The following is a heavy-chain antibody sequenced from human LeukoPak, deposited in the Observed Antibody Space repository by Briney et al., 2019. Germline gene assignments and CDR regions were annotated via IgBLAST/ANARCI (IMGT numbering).Heavy chain of an antibody. CDR3: ARSEHSSSSFDY. D-gene: IGHD6-6*01. Sequence: PGRSLRLSCAASGFTLSSYSMNWVRQAPGKGLEWVSYISSSSTHIYYADSVEGRFTISRDNARNSLYLQMNSLRAEDTAIYYCARSEHSSSSFDYWGQGTLVTVSS. J-gene: IGHJ4*02. CDR1: GFTLSSYS. V-gene: IGHV3-21*01. CDR2: ISSSSTHI.